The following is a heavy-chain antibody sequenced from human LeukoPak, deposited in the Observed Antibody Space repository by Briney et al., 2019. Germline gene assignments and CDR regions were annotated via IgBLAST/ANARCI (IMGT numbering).Heavy chain of an antibody. CDR3: ATAPGGGVAVADNY. V-gene: IGHV1-46*01. CDR2: INPSGGST. D-gene: IGHD6-19*01. CDR1: EYTFTSYY. Sequence: ASVKVSCKASEYTFTSYYMHWVRQAPGQGLEWMGIINPSGGSTSYAQKFQGRVTMTRDMSTSTVYMELSSLRSEDTAVYYCATAPGGGVAVADNYWGQGTLVTVSS. J-gene: IGHJ4*02.